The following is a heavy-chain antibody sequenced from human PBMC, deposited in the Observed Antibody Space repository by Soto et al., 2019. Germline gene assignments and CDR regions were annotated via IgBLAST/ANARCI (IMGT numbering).Heavy chain of an antibody. CDR3: ARDLRYCRGGSCNQYFDY. CDR2: IWYDGSKK. D-gene: IGHD2-15*01. CDR1: GFTFSSYG. V-gene: IGHV3-33*01. J-gene: IGHJ4*02. Sequence: QVQLVESGGGVVQPGRSLRLSCAASGFTFSSYGMHWVRQAPGKGLEWVAVIWYDGSKKYYEDSVKGRFTISRDNSRNTLYLQMDSLRAEDTAVYYCARDLRYCRGGSCNQYFDYWGQGTLVTVSS.